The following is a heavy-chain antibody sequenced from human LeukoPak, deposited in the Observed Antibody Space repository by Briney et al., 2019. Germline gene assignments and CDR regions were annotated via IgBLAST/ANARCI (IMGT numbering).Heavy chain of an antibody. Sequence: SVKVSCKASGGTFSSYAISWVRQAPGQGLEWMGGIIPIFGTANYAQKFQGRVTITTDESTSTAYMELSSLRSDDTAVYYCAIVVPAADTDYYYYYMDVWGKGTPVTVSS. V-gene: IGHV1-69*05. D-gene: IGHD2-2*01. J-gene: IGHJ6*03. CDR2: IIPIFGTA. CDR3: AIVVPAADTDYYYYYMDV. CDR1: GGTFSSYA.